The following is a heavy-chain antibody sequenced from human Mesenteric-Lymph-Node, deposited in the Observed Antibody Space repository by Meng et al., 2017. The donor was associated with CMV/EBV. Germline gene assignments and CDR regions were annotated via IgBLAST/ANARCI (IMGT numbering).Heavy chain of an antibody. CDR1: GFTFDDYG. CDR3: ANARGSSWYYYGMDV. CDR2: ITSNGGTT. Sequence: GESLKISCAASGFTFDDYGMSWVRQAPGKGLEWVSAITSNGGTTGYADSVKGRFTISRDNAKNSLYLQMNSLRAEDTALYYCANARGSSWYYYGMDVWGQGTTVTVSS. J-gene: IGHJ6*02. D-gene: IGHD6-6*01. V-gene: IGHV3-20*04.